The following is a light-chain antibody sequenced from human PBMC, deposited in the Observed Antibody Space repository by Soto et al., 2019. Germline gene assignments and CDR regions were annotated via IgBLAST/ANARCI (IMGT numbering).Light chain of an antibody. CDR2: STS. CDR1: QRVGGRD. CDR3: QYCGSSPFT. Sequence: EIVLTQSPGTLSLSPGERAILSCRATQRVGGRDLAWYQQKPGQTPRLLIYSTSDRASSTPDRFSGSGSGTDFPLTISSLEPEDFSVYFCQYCGSSPFTFGGGTKVE. J-gene: IGKJ4*01. V-gene: IGKV3-20*01.